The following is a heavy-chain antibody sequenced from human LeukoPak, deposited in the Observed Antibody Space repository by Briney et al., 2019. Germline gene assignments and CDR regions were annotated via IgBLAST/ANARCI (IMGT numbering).Heavy chain of an antibody. CDR1: GFTFSSYS. CDR3: AKEPTERYYFDF. V-gene: IGHV3-9*01. D-gene: IGHD5-24*01. J-gene: IGHJ4*02. CDR2: ISWNSVDI. Sequence: PGGSLRLSCAASGFTFSSYSMNWVRQAPGKGLEWLVGISWNSVDITYADSVKGRFTVSRDNAKNSLSLQMDSLRREDSALYFCAKEPTERYYFDFWGQGTLVTVSS.